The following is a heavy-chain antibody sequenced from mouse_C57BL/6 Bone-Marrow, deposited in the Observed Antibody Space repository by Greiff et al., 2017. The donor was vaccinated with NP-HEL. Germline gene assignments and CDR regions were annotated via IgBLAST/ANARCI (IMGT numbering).Heavy chain of an antibody. D-gene: IGHD1-1*01. Sequence: QVQLQQSGAELARPGASVKLSCKASGYTFTSYGISWVKQRTGQGLEWIGEIYPRSGNTYYNEKFKGKATLTADKSSSTAYMELRSLTSQDSAVYCCARSRYNYYGSRGVSLYYCDYWGQGTTLTVSS. J-gene: IGHJ2*01. CDR2: IYPRSGNT. CDR3: ARSRYNYYGSRGVSLYYCDY. CDR1: GYTFTSYG. V-gene: IGHV1-81*01.